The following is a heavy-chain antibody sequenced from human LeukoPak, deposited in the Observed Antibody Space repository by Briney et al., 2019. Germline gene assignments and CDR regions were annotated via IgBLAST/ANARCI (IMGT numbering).Heavy chain of an antibody. V-gene: IGHV1-8*01. CDR2: MNPNSGNT. D-gene: IGHD3-3*02. CDR3: ARDGWSWRESFVATDY. CDR1: GYTFTSYD. J-gene: IGHJ4*02. Sequence: ASVKVSCKASGYTFTSYDINWVRQATGQGLEWMGWMNPNSGNTGYAQKFQGRVTMTRNTSISTAYMELSSLRAEDTAVYYCARDGWSWRESFVATDYWGQGTLVTVSS.